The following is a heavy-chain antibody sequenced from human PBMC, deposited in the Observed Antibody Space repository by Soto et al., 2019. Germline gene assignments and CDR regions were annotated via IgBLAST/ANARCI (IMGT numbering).Heavy chain of an antibody. CDR3: TTVLVLLWFGELSG. J-gene: IGHJ4*02. CDR1: GFTFSNAW. D-gene: IGHD3-10*01. V-gene: IGHV3-15*07. CDR2: IKSKTDGGTT. Sequence: GGSLRLSCAASGFTFSNAWMNWVRQAPGKGLEWVGRIKSKTDGGTTDYAAPVKGRFTISRDDSKNTLYLQMNSLKTEDTAVYYCTTVLVLLWFGELSGWGQGTLVTVSS.